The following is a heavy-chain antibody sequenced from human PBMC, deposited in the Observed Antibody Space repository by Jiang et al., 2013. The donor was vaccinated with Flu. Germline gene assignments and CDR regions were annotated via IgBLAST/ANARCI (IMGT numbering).Heavy chain of an antibody. D-gene: IGHD3/OR15-3a*01. J-gene: IGHJ4*02. CDR1: GGSISSSSYY. Sequence: LLKPSETLSLTCTVSGGSISSSSYYWGWIRQPPGKGLEWIGSIYYSGSTYYNPSLKSRVTISVDTSKNQFSLKLSSVTAADTAVYYCARVWTDSGDLDYWGQGTLVTVSS. CDR3: ARVWTDSGDLDY. CDR2: IYYSGST. V-gene: IGHV4-39*01.